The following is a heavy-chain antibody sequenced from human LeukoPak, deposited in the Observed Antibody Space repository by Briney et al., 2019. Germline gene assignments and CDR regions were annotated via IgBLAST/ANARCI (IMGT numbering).Heavy chain of an antibody. CDR2: INPSGGST. J-gene: IGHJ4*02. V-gene: IGHV1-46*01. Sequence: ASVKVSCKASGYTFTNYYLHWVRQAPGQGLEWMGIINPSGGSTSYAQKFQGRVTMTRDTSTSTVYMELSSLRSEDTAVYYCARGPYYYDSSGFYSNYWGQGTLVAVSS. D-gene: IGHD3-22*01. CDR1: GYTFTNYY. CDR3: ARGPYYYDSSGFYSNY.